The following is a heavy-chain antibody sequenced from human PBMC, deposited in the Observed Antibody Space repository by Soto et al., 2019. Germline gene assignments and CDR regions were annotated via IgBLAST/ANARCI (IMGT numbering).Heavy chain of an antibody. Sequence: ASVKVSCKASGYTFTSYGISWVRQAPEQGLEWMGWISAYNGNTNYAQKLQGRVTMTTDTSTSTAYMELRSLRSDDTAVYYCAVYWCIVVVAAACKWFDYWGQGTLVTVSS. CDR1: GYTFTSYG. J-gene: IGHJ5*01. D-gene: IGHD2-2*01. V-gene: IGHV1-18*01. CDR3: AVYWCIVVVAAACKWFDY. CDR2: ISAYNGNT.